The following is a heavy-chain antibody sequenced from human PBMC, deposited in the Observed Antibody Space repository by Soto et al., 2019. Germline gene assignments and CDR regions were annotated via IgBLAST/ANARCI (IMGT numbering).Heavy chain of an antibody. V-gene: IGHV4-34*01. CDR3: ALWFGELDYYYYGMDV. CDR2: INHSGST. J-gene: IGHJ6*02. CDR1: GGSFSGYY. D-gene: IGHD3-10*01. Sequence: SSETLSLTCAVYGGSFSGYYWSWIRRPPGKGLEWIGEINHSGSTNYNPSLKSRVTISVDTSKNQFSLKLSSVTAADTAVYYCALWFGELDYYYYGMDVWGQGTTVTVSS.